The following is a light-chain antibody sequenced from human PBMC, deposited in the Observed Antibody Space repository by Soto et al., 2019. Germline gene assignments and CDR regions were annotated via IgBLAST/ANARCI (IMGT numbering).Light chain of an antibody. J-gene: IGLJ2*01. CDR2: DVT. Sequence: QSVLTQPPSASGSPGQSVTISCTGASSDVGGYHFVSWYQQHPGKAPKLMIYDVTKRPSGVPDRFSGSKSGNTASLTVSGLQADDEADYYCSSYAGSSVPVAFGGGTKLTVL. V-gene: IGLV2-8*01. CDR1: SSDVGGYHF. CDR3: SSYAGSSVPVA.